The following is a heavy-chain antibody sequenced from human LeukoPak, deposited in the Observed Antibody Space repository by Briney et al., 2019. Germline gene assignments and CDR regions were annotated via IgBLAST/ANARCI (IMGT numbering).Heavy chain of an antibody. Sequence: GGSLRLSCAASGFTFSSYAMHWVRQAPGKGLEWVAVISYDGSNKYYADSVKGRFTISRDNSKNTLYLLMNSLRAEDTAVYYCARDYNVWGSKAHFDYWGQGTLVTVSS. V-gene: IGHV3-30*04. CDR3: ARDYNVWGSKAHFDY. CDR1: GFTFSSYA. D-gene: IGHD3-16*01. CDR2: ISYDGSNK. J-gene: IGHJ4*02.